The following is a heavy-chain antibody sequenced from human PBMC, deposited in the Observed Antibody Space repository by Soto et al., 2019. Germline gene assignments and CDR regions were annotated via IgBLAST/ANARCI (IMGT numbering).Heavy chain of an antibody. Sequence: VASVKVSCKASGYTFTSYAMHWVRQAPGQRLEWMGWINAGNGNTKYSQKFQGRVTITRDTSASTAYMELSRLRSEDTAVYYCAREARVGWYGDLYFDDCGQGTMVTVST. CDR3: AREARVGWYGDLYFDD. CDR2: INAGNGNT. V-gene: IGHV1-3*01. J-gene: IGHJ4*02. CDR1: GYTFTSYA. D-gene: IGHD6-19*01.